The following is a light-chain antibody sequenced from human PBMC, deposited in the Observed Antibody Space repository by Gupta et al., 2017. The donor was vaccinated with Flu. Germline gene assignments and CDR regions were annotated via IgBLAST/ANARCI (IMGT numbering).Light chain of an antibody. Sequence: GDRVTSTCRVSQNINSYLNWYQQKPGKSPQLLIYAGSSLQSGVPSRFSGSGSGTDFTLTISSLQPEDVATYYCLQGYRTPYTFGQGTKLEIK. V-gene: IGKV1-39*01. CDR2: AGS. J-gene: IGKJ2*01. CDR1: QNINSY. CDR3: LQGYRTPYT.